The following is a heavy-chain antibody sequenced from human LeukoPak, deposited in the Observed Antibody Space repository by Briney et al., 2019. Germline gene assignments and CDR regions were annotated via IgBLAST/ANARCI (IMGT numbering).Heavy chain of an antibody. V-gene: IGHV4-30-2*01. CDR1: GSSITSDTYY. D-gene: IGHD3-3*01. CDR2: ILHSGST. CDR3: ARTRDFWSGFFDY. J-gene: IGHJ4*02. Sequence: SETLSLTCDVSGSSITSDTYYWSWIRQPPGKGLEWIGYILHSGSTYKKPSLKSRVTISVDTSKSQFSLKLSSVTAADAAVYYCARTRDFWSGFFDYWGQGTLVTVSS.